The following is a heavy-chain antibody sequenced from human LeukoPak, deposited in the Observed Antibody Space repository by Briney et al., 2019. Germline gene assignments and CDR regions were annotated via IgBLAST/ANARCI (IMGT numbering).Heavy chain of an antibody. CDR2: IHRSGST. Sequence: KPSETLSLTCTVSGYSSSIDYYWGWIRQSPGKGLEWIGSIHRSGSTYYNPSLKSRVTISGDTSKSQFSLRLTSGARAGTAVDFCAGTSCGYYSTQYWGQGTLVTVSS. V-gene: IGHV4-38-2*02. D-gene: IGHD1-26*01. J-gene: IGHJ4*01. CDR1: GYSSSIDYY. CDR3: AGTSCGYYSTQY.